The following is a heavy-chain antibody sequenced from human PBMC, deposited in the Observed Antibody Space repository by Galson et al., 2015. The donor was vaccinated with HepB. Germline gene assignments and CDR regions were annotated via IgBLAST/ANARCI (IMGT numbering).Heavy chain of an antibody. CDR3: AGLYYYDRSGWDPPP. CDR2: IYYSGST. D-gene: IGHD3-22*01. J-gene: IGHJ5*02. Sequence: ETLSLTCTVSGGSISSSSYYWGWIRQPPGKGLEWIGSIYYSGSTYYNPSLKSRVTISVDTSKNQFPLKLSSVTAADTAVYYCAGLYYYDRSGWDPPPWGQGTPVTVSS. V-gene: IGHV4-39*01. CDR1: GGSISSSSYY.